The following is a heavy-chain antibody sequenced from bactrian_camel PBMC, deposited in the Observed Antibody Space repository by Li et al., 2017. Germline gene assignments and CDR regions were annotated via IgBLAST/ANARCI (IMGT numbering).Heavy chain of an antibody. Sequence: VQLVESGGGLVQPGGSLRLSCAASGFSFSTYAVSWVRQAPGGGLEWVSAITGGRTFYSDSVKGRFTLSRDNAKNTLYLQMNSLKTEDTAVYYCVRDGAIYYLGDYSQAYWGQGTQVTVS. CDR2: ITGGRT. CDR3: VRDGAIYYLGDYSQAY. CDR1: GFSFSTYA. V-gene: IGHV3S31*01. D-gene: IGHD4*01. J-gene: IGHJ4*01.